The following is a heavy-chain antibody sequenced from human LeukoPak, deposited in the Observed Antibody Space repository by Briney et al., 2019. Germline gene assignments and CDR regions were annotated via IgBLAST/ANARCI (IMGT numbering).Heavy chain of an antibody. J-gene: IGHJ6*02. Sequence: HPGGSLGLSCAASGFTFSSYEMNWVRQAPGKGLEWVSYISSSGSTIYYADSVKGRFTISRDNAKNSLYLQMNSLRAEDTAVYYCAREPNPLYYYGMDVWGQGTTVTVSS. V-gene: IGHV3-48*03. CDR2: ISSSGSTI. CDR3: AREPNPLYYYGMDV. CDR1: GFTFSSYE.